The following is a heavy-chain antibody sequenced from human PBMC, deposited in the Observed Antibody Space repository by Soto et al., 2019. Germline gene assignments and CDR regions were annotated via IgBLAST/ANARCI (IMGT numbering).Heavy chain of an antibody. CDR2: ISYDGSNK. J-gene: IGHJ6*02. CDR3: AKFHSHESSGYFPFGMDV. D-gene: IGHD3-22*01. V-gene: IGHV3-30*18. Sequence: PGGSLRLSCAASGFTFSSYGMHWVRQAPGKGLEWVAVISYDGSNKYYADSVKGRFTISRDNSKNTLYLQMNSLRAEDTAVYYRAKFHSHESSGYFPFGMDVWGQGTTVTVSS. CDR1: GFTFSSYG.